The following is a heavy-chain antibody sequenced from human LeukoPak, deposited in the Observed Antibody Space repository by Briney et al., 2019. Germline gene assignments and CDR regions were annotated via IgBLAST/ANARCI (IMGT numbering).Heavy chain of an antibody. D-gene: IGHD1-26*01. CDR2: INHSGST. CDR1: GGSFSGYY. V-gene: IGHV4-34*01. Sequence: PSETLSLTCAVYGGSFSGYYWSWIRQPPGKGLEWIGEINHSGSTNYNPSLKSRVTISVDTSKNQFSLRLNSVTAADTAVYYCARDVMGGTFPYYYYYIDVWGKGTTVTVSS. CDR3: ARDVMGGTFPYYYYYIDV. J-gene: IGHJ6*03.